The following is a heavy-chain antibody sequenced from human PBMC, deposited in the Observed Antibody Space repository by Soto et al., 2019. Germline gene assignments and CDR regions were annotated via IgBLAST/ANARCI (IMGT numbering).Heavy chain of an antibody. CDR3: ARPPWDSSGYLTFDAFDI. Sequence: QLQLQESGPGLMQPSETLSLTCTVSGGSINSSRYYWGWIRQPPGKGLERIGSIYYSGSTYYNPSLKSRVTISVDTSKTQCSLQVNCVTAADTAVYYCARPPWDSSGYLTFDAFDIWGQETMVTVSS. CDR1: GGSINSSRYY. V-gene: IGHV4-39*01. D-gene: IGHD3-22*01. CDR2: IYYSGST. J-gene: IGHJ3*02.